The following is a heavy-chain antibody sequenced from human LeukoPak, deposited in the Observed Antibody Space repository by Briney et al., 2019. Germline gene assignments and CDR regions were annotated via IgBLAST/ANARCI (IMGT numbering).Heavy chain of an antibody. J-gene: IGHJ6*02. CDR1: GFTLRSYG. D-gene: IGHD3-3*01. CDR3: GRAPTDDLWSGSSSQHYYYGVDV. V-gene: IGHV3-33*01. CDR2: IWYDGSNA. Sequence: LSGGSLRLSCTASGFTLRSYGTHWVRQAPGKGLEWVAVIWYDGSNAYEADAVRGRFSISRDNSINTVYLQMNSLRVEDTAVYYCGRAPTDDLWSGSSSQHYYYGVDVWGRGTTVTVSS.